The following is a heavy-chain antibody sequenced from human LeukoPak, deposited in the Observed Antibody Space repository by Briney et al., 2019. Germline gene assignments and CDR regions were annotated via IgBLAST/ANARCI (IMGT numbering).Heavy chain of an antibody. J-gene: IGHJ4*02. D-gene: IGHD3-10*01. CDR1: GFAFSSYW. CDR2: INQRETEK. V-gene: IGHV3-7*01. CDR3: ARDGGGFAY. Sequence: GGSLRLSCVASGFAFSSYWMSWVRQAPGEGLEWVANINQRETEKFYVDSVKGRFTISRDNAKNTLFLQMNRLTSEDTGVYYCARDGGGFAYWGQGTLVTVS.